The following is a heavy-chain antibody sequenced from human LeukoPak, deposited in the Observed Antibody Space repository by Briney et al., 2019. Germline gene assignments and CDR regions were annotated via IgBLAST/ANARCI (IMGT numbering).Heavy chain of an antibody. J-gene: IGHJ4*02. CDR3: VKETGYYGSGSQFQVDNYFDY. CDR1: GFTFDDYA. CDR2: ISWNSGSI. Sequence: PGRSLRLSCAASGFTFDDYAMHWVRQAPGKGLEWISGISWNSGSIGYADSVKGRFTISRDNAKNSLYLQMNSLRTEDTALYYCVKETGYYGSGSQFQVDNYFDYWGQGILVAVSS. V-gene: IGHV3-9*01. D-gene: IGHD3-10*01.